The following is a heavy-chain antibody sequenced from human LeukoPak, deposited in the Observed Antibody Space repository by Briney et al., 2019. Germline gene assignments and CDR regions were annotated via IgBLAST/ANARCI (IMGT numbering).Heavy chain of an antibody. Sequence: GASVKVSCKASGGTFSRYAISWVRQAPGQGLEWMGAIIPIFGTANYAQKFQGRVTITADESTSTAYMELSSLRSEDTAVYYCARVGPYNWFDPWGQGTLVTVSS. J-gene: IGHJ5*02. CDR1: GGTFSRYA. V-gene: IGHV1-69*13. CDR3: ARVGPYNWFDP. CDR2: IIPIFGTA.